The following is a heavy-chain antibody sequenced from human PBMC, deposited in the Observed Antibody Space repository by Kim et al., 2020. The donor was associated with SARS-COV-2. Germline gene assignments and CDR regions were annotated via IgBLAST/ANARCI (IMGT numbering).Heavy chain of an antibody. CDR2: MTGSGSSR. J-gene: IGHJ3*01. CDR3: ARDILGSGSPYDTFHF. CDR1: GFTFSNFG. D-gene: IGHD3-10*01. Sequence: GVSLRLSCVGSGFTFSNFGMTWVRQAPGKGLEWVSGMTGSGSSRFYADSVKGRFTISRDNSKNSLFLEMNSLTSEDTAVYYCARDILGSGSPYDTFHFWG. V-gene: IGHV3-23*01.